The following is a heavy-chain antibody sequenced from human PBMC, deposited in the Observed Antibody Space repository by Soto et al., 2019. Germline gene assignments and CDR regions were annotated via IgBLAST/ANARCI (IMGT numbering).Heavy chain of an antibody. CDR3: ARLPFAWGWFDP. CDR1: GIVFSDY. CDR2: ISGSGRTI. V-gene: IGHV3-11*01. J-gene: IGHJ5*02. Sequence: QVQLVESGGGLVKPGGSLRLSCAASGIVFSDYMSWVRQAPGKGLEWLSYISGSGRTIYSADSVKGRFTISRDNATNSLYLQMNNVRTEDTAVYYCARLPFAWGWFDPGGQGTLVTVSS. D-gene: IGHD3-16*01.